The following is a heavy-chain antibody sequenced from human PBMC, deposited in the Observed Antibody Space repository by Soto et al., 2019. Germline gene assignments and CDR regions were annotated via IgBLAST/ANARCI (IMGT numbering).Heavy chain of an antibody. CDR3: AVVDSTGNWFDP. CDR2: MYYSGST. J-gene: IGHJ5*02. CDR1: GGSVSSGSYY. Sequence: PSETLSLTCTVSGGSVSSGSYYWGWIRQTPGKGLEFIGSMYYSGSTYYNPSLKSRLTISVDTSRNQFTLKLISVTAADTAVYYCAVVDSTGNWFDPWGEGALVTVSS. V-gene: IGHV4-39*01. D-gene: IGHD6-25*01.